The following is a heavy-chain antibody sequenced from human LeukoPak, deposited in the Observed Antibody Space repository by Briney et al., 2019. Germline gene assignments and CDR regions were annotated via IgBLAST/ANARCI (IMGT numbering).Heavy chain of an antibody. CDR1: GYTFTGYY. CDR3: ARAGITMVRGRPMDV. V-gene: IGHV1-18*04. D-gene: IGHD3-10*01. CDR2: ISAYNGNT. J-gene: IGHJ6*02. Sequence: GASVTVSCMASGYTFTGYYMHWVRQAPGQGLEWMGWISAYNGNTNYAQKLQGRVTMTTDTSTSTAYMELRSLRSDDTAVYYCARAGITMVRGRPMDVWGQGTTVTVSS.